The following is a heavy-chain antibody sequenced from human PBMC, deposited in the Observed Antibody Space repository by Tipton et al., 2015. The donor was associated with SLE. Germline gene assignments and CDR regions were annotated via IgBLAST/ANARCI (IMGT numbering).Heavy chain of an antibody. V-gene: IGHV4-59*11. D-gene: IGHD5/OR15-5a*01. CDR2: IYHSGST. CDR1: GGSISSHY. CDR3: ARGPLLDL. J-gene: IGHJ2*01. Sequence: TLSLTCTVSGGSISSHYWSWIRQPPGKGLEWIGYIYHSGSTYYNPSLKSRVTISVDRSKDQFSLKLSSVTAADTAVYYCARGPLLDLWGRGTLVTVSS.